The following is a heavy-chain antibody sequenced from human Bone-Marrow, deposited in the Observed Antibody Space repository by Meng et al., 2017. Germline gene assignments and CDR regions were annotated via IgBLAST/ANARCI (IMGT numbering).Heavy chain of an antibody. CDR2: INAGNGDT. CDR3: AREVRGPTRNDY. J-gene: IGHJ4*02. V-gene: IGHV1-3*01. Sequence: ASVKVSCKASGYSFPTYAMHWVRQAPGQRLEWMGWINAGNGDTKYSQKFQDRVTITRDTSASTAYMELSSLRSEDTAVYYCAREVRGPTRNDYWGQGTLVTVSS. CDR1: GYSFPTYA. D-gene: IGHD3-10*01.